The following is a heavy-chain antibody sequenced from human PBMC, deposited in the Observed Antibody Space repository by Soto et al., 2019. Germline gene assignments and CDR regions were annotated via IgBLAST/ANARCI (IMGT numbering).Heavy chain of an antibody. Sequence: HPGGSLRLSCAASGFTVNSNYMSWVRQAPGKGLEWVSVIYSGGSTYYADSVKGRFIISRDDSKNTLFLQMNSLGAEDTAVYYCAKERNSYYFDYWGQGALVTVSS. CDR1: GFTVNSNY. CDR3: AKERNSYYFDY. D-gene: IGHD1-7*01. V-gene: IGHV3-66*01. CDR2: IYSGGST. J-gene: IGHJ4*02.